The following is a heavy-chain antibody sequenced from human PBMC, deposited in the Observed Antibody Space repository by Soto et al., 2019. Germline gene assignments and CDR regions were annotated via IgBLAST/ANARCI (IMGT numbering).Heavy chain of an antibody. CDR2: INPDTGST. CDR1: GYQFTGSY. V-gene: IGHV1-2*02. Sequence: QVRLVQSGADVQRPGASMNISCQASGYQFTGSYLHWVRRAPGHGLQWMGMINPDTGSTTYAETFQERVTTTTDKSASTVFLGLGRLTSDDTATYYCARQYCSGTSCYWYFDFWGQGTFVSVSS. D-gene: IGHD2-2*01. CDR3: ARQYCSGTSCYWYFDF. J-gene: IGHJ4*02.